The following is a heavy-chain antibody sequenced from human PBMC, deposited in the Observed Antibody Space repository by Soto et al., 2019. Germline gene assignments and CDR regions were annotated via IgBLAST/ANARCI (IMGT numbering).Heavy chain of an antibody. D-gene: IGHD1-26*01. CDR3: ARVKEGGSHEYFQH. CDR2: IYYSGST. J-gene: IGHJ1*01. V-gene: IGHV4-39*01. CDR1: GGSISSSSYY. Sequence: QLQLQESGPGLVKPSETLSLTCTVSGGSISSSSYYWGWIRQPPGKGLEWIGSIYYSGSTYYNPSLKSRVTISVDTSKNQFSLKLSSVTAADTAVYYCARVKEGGSHEYFQHWGQGTLVTVSS.